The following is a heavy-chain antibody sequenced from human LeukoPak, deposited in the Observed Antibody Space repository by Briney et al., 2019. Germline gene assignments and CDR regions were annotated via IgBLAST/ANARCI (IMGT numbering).Heavy chain of an antibody. CDR1: GFTFSTYL. J-gene: IGHJ6*03. CDR2: IHGDGIST. Sequence: GGSPRLSCAASGFTFSTYLMHWVRQAPGKGLVWVSRIHGDGISTTYADSVKGRFTISRDNAKNTLYLQMNSLRAEDTAVYYCARISYGSGSPHYYYYMDVWGKGTAVTISS. V-gene: IGHV3-74*01. D-gene: IGHD3-10*01. CDR3: ARISYGSGSPHYYYYMDV.